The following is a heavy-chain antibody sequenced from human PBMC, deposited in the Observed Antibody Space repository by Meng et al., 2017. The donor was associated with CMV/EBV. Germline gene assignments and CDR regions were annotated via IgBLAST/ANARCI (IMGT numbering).Heavy chain of an antibody. CDR1: GGSISSSSYY. CDR3: ASCVSTSCYYYYGMDV. V-gene: IGHV4-39*07. J-gene: IGHJ6*02. D-gene: IGHD2-2*01. Sequence: GSLRLSCTVSGGSISSSSYYWGWIRQPPGKGLEWIGSIYYSGSTYYNPSLKSRVTISVDTSKNQFSLKLSSVTAADTAVYYCASCVSTSCYYYYGMDVWGQGTTVTVSS. CDR2: IYYSGST.